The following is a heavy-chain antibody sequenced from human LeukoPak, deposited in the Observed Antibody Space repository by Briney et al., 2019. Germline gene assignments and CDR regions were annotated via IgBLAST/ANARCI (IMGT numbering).Heavy chain of an antibody. J-gene: IGHJ4*02. V-gene: IGHV4-61*02. CDR3: ARDQTYSGSGIYTYFDY. CDR1: GGSISADSYY. Sequence: SQTLSLTCTVSGGSISADSYYWTWIRQPAGKGLEWIGRIHTSGSTNYNPSLRSRVTISADTSKNHFSLKLTSVTAADTAVYYCARDQTYSGSGIYTYFDYWGQGILVTVSS. D-gene: IGHD3-10*01. CDR2: IHTSGST.